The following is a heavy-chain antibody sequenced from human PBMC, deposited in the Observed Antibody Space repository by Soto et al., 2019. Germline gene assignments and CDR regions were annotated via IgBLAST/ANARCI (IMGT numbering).Heavy chain of an antibody. CDR2: IIPIFGTA. D-gene: IGHD3-10*01. CDR3: AREGAMVRGVISWFDP. V-gene: IGHV1-69*01. J-gene: IGHJ5*02. Sequence: QVQLVQSGAEVKKPGSSVKVCCKASGGTFSSYAISWVRQAPGQGLEWMGGIIPIFGTANYAQKFQGRVTITADESTSTAYMELSSLRSEDTAVYYCAREGAMVRGVISWFDPWGQGTLVTVSS. CDR1: GGTFSSYA.